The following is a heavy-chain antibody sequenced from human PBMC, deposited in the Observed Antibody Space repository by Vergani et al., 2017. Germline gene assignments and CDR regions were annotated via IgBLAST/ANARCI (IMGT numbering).Heavy chain of an antibody. J-gene: IGHJ4*02. V-gene: IGHV1-69*06. CDR1: GGTFSSYA. CDR3: ALDYMGRSWYFHD. D-gene: IGHD6-13*01. Sequence: QVQLVQSGAEVKKPGSSVKVSCKASGGTFSSYAISWVRQAPGQGLEWMGGISPIFGTANYAQKFQGRVTITAVKSTSTAYMELSSLRSEDTAVYYCALDYMGRSWYFHDWGQGTLVTVSS. CDR2: ISPIFGTA.